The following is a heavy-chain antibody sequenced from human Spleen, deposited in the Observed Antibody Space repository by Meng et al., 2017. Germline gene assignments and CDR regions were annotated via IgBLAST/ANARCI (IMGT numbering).Heavy chain of an antibody. Sequence: GSLRLSCAVYGGSFSGYYWSWIRQPPGKGLEWIGEINHSGSTNYNPSLKSRVTISVDTSKNQFSLKLSSVTAADTAVYYCARLPLAAAGNGHYWGQGTLVTVSS. CDR3: ARLPLAAAGNGHY. CDR1: GGSFSGYY. CDR2: INHSGST. J-gene: IGHJ4*02. D-gene: IGHD6-13*01. V-gene: IGHV4-34*01.